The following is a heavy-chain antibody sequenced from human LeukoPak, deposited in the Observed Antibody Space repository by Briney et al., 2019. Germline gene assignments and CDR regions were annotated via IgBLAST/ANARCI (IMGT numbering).Heavy chain of an antibody. Sequence: QPSETLSLTCAVYGGSFSGYYWSWIRQPPGKGLEWIGEINHSGSTNYNPSLKSRVTISVDTSKNQFSLKLSSVTAADTAVYYCARDDGTYSGIFDYWGQGTLVTVSS. CDR2: INHSGST. V-gene: IGHV4-34*01. J-gene: IGHJ4*02. CDR3: ARDDGTYSGIFDY. CDR1: GGSFSGYY. D-gene: IGHD4-23*01.